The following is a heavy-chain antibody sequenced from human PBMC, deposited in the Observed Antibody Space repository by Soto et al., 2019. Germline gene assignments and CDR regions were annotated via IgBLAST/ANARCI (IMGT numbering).Heavy chain of an antibody. Sequence: SETLSLTCTVSGGSISSYYWSWIRQPAGKGLEWIGRIYTSGSTNYNPSLKSRVTMSVDTSKNQLSLKLSSVTAADTAVYYCAREDHAAGTVDYWGQGTLVTVSS. J-gene: IGHJ4*02. CDR1: GGSISSYY. D-gene: IGHD6-13*01. V-gene: IGHV4-4*07. CDR3: AREDHAAGTVDY. CDR2: IYTSGST.